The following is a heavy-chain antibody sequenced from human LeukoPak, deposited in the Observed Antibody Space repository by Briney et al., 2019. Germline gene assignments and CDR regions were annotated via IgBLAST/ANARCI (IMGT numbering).Heavy chain of an antibody. CDR2: ISPRSDVV. D-gene: IGHD3-9*01. CDR1: GFTFNSYS. Sequence: GGSLRLSCTASGFTFNSYSMNWVRQAPGKGLEWVSHISPRSDVVSYTDSVKGRFTISRDNAKNSLYLHMSNLGAEDMAVYYRVRDNDWAFDYWGQGTLVPVSS. CDR3: VRDNDWAFDY. V-gene: IGHV3-48*01. J-gene: IGHJ4*02.